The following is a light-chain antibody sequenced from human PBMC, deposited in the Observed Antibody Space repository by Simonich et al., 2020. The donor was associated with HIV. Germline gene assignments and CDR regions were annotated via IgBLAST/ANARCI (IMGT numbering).Light chain of an antibody. J-gene: IGKJ2*01. Sequence: DIVMTQSPDSLAVSLGERATIHCKSSRNILYSSNNKNYLSWYQQKPGQPPKLLIYWASTRESGVPDRFSGSGSGTDFTLTISSLRAEDVAVYYCQQYYSTPHFGQGTKLEIK. CDR3: QQYYSTPH. V-gene: IGKV4-1*01. CDR2: WAS. CDR1: RNILYSSNNKNY.